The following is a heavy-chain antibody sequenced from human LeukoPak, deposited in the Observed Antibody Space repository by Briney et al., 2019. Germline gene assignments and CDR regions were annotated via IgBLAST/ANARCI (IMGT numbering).Heavy chain of an antibody. CDR2: IDHKSGKA. CDR1: VYMFTSHD. Sequence: ASVKVSCKACVYMFTSHDIIWVRQPTGQGLERMGLIDHKSGKAGYQQKFQDRLTNHRHTPIPAADMELTNLRSEDTAMDYCARGDDRAPSGRGYFDHWAQGTMVTVSS. D-gene: IGHD2-15*01. J-gene: IGHJ4*02. CDR3: ARGDDRAPSGRGYFDH. V-gene: IGHV1-8*01.